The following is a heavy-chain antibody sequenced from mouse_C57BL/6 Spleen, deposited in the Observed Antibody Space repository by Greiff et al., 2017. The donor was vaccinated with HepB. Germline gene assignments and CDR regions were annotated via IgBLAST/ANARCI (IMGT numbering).Heavy chain of an antibody. J-gene: IGHJ1*03. D-gene: IGHD1-1*01. CDR3: ARRYHGSRGGLRYFDV. V-gene: IGHV1-55*01. CDR2: IYPGSGST. CDR1: GYTFTSYW. Sequence: QVQLQQPGAELVKPGASVKMSCKASGYTFTSYWITWVKQRPGQGLEWIGDIYPGSGSTNYNEKFKSKATLTVDTSSSTAYMQLSSLTSEDSAVYYCARRYHGSRGGLRYFDVWGTGTTVTVSS.